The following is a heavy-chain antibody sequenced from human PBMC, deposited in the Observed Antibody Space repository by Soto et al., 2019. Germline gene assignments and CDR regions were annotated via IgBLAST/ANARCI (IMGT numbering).Heavy chain of an antibody. J-gene: IGHJ4*02. CDR3: AKVWGYTYGNPHFDY. D-gene: IGHD5-18*01. Sequence: GGSLRLSCAASGFSFSAYAMSWVRQAPGKGLGWVSTIKGSGGSGSDTYYADSVKGRFTVSRDNSENTLYLQMNSLRVEDMAIYYCAKVWGYTYGNPHFDYWGQGTLVTVSS. V-gene: IGHV3-23*01. CDR2: IKGSGGSGSDT. CDR1: GFSFSAYA.